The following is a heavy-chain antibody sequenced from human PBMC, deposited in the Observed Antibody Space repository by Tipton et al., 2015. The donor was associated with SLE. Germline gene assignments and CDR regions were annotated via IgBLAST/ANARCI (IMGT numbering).Heavy chain of an antibody. CDR1: GGSISSSSYY. CDR3: ARGSPTGTTRLDY. V-gene: IGHV4-39*01. D-gene: IGHD1-7*01. Sequence: GLVKPSETLSLTCIVSGGSISSSSYYWGWIHQPPGKGLEWIGSYYYSGSAAYNPSLKSRVTISVDTSKDQFSLRLTSVTAADTAVYYCARGSPTGTTRLDYWGRGTLVTVSS. CDR2: YYYSGSA. J-gene: IGHJ4*02.